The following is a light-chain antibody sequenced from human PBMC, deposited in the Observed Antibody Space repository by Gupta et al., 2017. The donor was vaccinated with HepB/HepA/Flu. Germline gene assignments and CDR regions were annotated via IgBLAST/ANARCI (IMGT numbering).Light chain of an antibody. V-gene: IGKV4-1*01. CDR2: WAS. CDR1: QTLLYSSNSKNY. CDR3: QQADSTPRT. J-gene: IGKJ1*01. Sequence: DIVMTQSPDSLTVSLGERATINCKSSQTLLYSSNSKNYLSWYQQKAGQPPKLLIYWASTRESGVPDRFSGSGSGTAFTLTISSLQAEDVAVYYCQQADSTPRTFGQGTKVEIK.